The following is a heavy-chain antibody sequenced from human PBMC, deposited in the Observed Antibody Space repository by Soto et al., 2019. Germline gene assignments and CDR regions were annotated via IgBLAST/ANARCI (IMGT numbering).Heavy chain of an antibody. CDR1: GGSVIIYY. D-gene: IGHD5-12*01. CDR2: IYYSGST. J-gene: IGHJ3*02. Sequence: PDTLSLTCTTSGGSVIIYYYTSFRQPPGKGLEWIGYIYYSGSTNYNPSLKSRVTISVDTSKNQFSLKLSSVTAADTAVYYCARDGYDGAFDIWGQGTMVTVSS. V-gene: IGHV4-59*02. CDR3: ARDGYDGAFDI.